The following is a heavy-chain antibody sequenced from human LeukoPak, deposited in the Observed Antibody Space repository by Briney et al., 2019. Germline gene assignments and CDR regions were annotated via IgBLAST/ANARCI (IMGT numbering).Heavy chain of an antibody. CDR3: ARGIATTGNPNWFDP. Sequence: GGALRLSCAASGFTFSSYAMHWVRQAPGKGLEGVAVLWSDGSKKYYVDSVKGRFTVSRDNSKNTLYLQMDSLRAEDTAIYYCARGIATTGNPNWFDPWGQGTLVTVSS. D-gene: IGHD6-13*01. V-gene: IGHV3-33*01. CDR2: LWSDGSKK. CDR1: GFTFSSYA. J-gene: IGHJ5*02.